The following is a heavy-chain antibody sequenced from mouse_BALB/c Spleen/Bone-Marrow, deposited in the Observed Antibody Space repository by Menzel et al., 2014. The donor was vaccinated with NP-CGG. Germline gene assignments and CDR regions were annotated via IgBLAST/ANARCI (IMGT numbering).Heavy chain of an antibody. Sequence: VQLQESGPGLVQPSQSLSITCTVSGFSLTSYGVHWVRPSPGKGLEWLGVIWSGGSTDYNAAFISRLSISKDNSKSQVFFKMNSLQANDTAIYYCARYGSILDYWGQGTTLTVSS. J-gene: IGHJ2*01. CDR3: ARYGSILDY. D-gene: IGHD1-1*01. V-gene: IGHV2-2*02. CDR1: GFSLTSYG. CDR2: IWSGGST.